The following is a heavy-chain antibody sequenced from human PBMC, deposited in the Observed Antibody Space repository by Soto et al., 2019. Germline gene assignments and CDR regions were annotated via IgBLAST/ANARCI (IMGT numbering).Heavy chain of an antibody. Sequence: PGGSLRLSCAASGFTFSSYAMSWVRQAPGKGLEWVSAISGSGGSTYYADSVKGRFTISRDNSKNTLYLQMNSLRAEDTAVYYCAKDPPTRNVIAARPQPEDYWGQGTLVTVSS. CDR3: AKDPPTRNVIAARPQPEDY. D-gene: IGHD6-6*01. CDR1: GFTFSSYA. CDR2: ISGSGGST. J-gene: IGHJ4*02. V-gene: IGHV3-23*01.